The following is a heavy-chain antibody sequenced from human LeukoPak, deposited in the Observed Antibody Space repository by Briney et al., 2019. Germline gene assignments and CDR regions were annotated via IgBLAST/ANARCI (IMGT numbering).Heavy chain of an antibody. D-gene: IGHD2-15*01. CDR3: ARQPQVAHFDY. Sequence: GGSLSLSCEASGFTFDDYAMQWVRRIPGKGVEWVSSITNNGVYTYYTDSVKGRFTISRDNANNSLYLQMNSLSAEDTAFYYCARQPQVAHFDYWGQGTLVSVSS. CDR2: ITNNGVYT. J-gene: IGHJ4*02. V-gene: IGHV3-21*01. CDR1: GFTFDDYA.